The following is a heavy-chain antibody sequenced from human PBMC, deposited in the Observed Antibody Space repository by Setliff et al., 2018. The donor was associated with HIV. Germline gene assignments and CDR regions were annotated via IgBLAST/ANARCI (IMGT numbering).Heavy chain of an antibody. V-gene: IGHV1-2*02. J-gene: IGHJ6*03. CDR3: ARIPCSGGNCYRPPNHYHMDV. CDR2: ISPNNAGT. D-gene: IGHD2-15*01. Sequence: GASVKVSCKASAYSFTDYFIHWVRQAPGQGLEWMGWISPNNAGTRIPRTFRGRVTMTRDTSISTAYMELRGLTTDDAAVYYCARIPCSGGNCYRPPNHYHMDVWGQGTTVTVSS. CDR1: AYSFTDYF.